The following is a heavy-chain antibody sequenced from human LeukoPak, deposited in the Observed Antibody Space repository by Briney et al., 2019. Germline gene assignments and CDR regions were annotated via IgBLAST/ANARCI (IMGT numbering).Heavy chain of an antibody. D-gene: IGHD5/OR15-5a*01. CDR3: AKVSEKSTKNDY. V-gene: IGHV3-23*01. CDR2: ISGSGGST. CDR1: GFTFSSYA. J-gene: IGHJ4*02. Sequence: PGGSLRLSCAASGFTFSSYATSWVRQAPGKGLEWVSAISGSGGSTYYADSVKGRFTISRDNSKNTLYLQMNSLRAEDTAVYYCAKVSEKSTKNDYWGQGTLVTVSS.